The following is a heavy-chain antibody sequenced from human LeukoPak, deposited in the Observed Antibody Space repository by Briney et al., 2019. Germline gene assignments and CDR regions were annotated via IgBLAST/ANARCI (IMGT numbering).Heavy chain of an antibody. Sequence: SSETLSLTCAVYGGAISTYYWSWIRQPPGKGLEWIGYIYYSRSTNYNPSLKSPVTISVDTSKNQFSLKLTSVTAADTAVYYCARAQLNLLVDFGMDVWGQGTTVTVSS. CDR3: ARAQLNLLVDFGMDV. J-gene: IGHJ6*02. CDR2: IYYSRST. D-gene: IGHD1-1*01. V-gene: IGHV4-59*01. CDR1: GGAISTYY.